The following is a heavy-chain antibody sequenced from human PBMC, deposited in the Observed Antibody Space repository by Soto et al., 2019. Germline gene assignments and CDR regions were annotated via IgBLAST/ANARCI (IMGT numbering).Heavy chain of an antibody. D-gene: IGHD3-22*01. CDR1: GGSFSGYY. CDR3: ARVGYSPDY. J-gene: IGHJ4*02. V-gene: IGHV4-34*01. Sequence: SETLSLTCAVYGGSFSGYYWIWIRQPPGKGLEWIGEINHSGSTNYNPSLKSRVTISVDTSKNQFSLKLSSVTAADTAVYYCARVGYSPDYWGQGTLVTVSS. CDR2: INHSGST.